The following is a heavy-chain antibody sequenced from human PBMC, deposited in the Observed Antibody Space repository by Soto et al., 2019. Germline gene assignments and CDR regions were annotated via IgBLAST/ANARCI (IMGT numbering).Heavy chain of an antibody. Sequence: SVKVSCKASGGTFSSYAISWVRQAPGQGLEWMGGIIPIFGTANYAQKFQGRVTITADESTSTAYMELSSLRSGDTAVYYCARSPYDSSGYYLTMRAFDIWGQGTMVTVSS. CDR3: ARSPYDSSGYYLTMRAFDI. CDR1: GGTFSSYA. V-gene: IGHV1-69*13. J-gene: IGHJ3*02. D-gene: IGHD3-22*01. CDR2: IIPIFGTA.